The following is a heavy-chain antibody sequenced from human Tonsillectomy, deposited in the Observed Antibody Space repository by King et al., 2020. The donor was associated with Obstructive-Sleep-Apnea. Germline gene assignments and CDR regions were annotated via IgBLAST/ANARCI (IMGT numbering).Heavy chain of an antibody. D-gene: IGHD1-26*01. CDR1: GFTVSSNY. CDR3: ARDSSSYSGSYHLDY. CDR2: IYSGGST. V-gene: IGHV3-66*01. Sequence: VQLVESGGGLVQPGGSLRLSCAASGFTVSSNYMSWVRQAPGKGLEWVSVIYSGGSTYYADSVKGRFTISRDNSKNTLYLQMNSLRAEDTAVYYCARDSSSYSGSYHLDYWGHGTLVTVSS. J-gene: IGHJ4*01.